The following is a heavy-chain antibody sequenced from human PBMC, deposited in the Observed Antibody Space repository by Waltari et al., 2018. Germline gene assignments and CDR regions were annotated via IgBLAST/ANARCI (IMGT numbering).Heavy chain of an antibody. CDR3: AREVVSSWYSNDY. CDR1: GYTFTGSY. D-gene: IGHD6-13*01. CDR2: INPNSGGT. V-gene: IGHV1-2*06. J-gene: IGHJ4*02. Sequence: QVQLVQSGAEVKKPGASVKVSCKASGYTFTGSYMHWVRQAPGQGLEWMGRINPNSGGTNYAQKFQGRVTMTRDTSISTAYMELSRLRSDDTAVYYCAREVVSSWYSNDYWGQGTLVTVSS.